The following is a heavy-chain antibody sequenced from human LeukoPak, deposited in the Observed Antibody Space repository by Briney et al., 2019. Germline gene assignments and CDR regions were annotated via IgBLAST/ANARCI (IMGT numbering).Heavy chain of an antibody. CDR2: ISRSGSTK. CDR3: ARVLRYCSGGNCYSGGLGYMDV. V-gene: IGHV3-11*01. CDR1: GFTFSGYA. Sequence: GGSLRLSCAASGFTFSGYAMRWIRQAPGKGLEWVSSISRSGSTKYYADSVKGRFTISRDNAKNSLFLQMNSLRAEDTAVYYCARVLRYCSGGNCYSGGLGYMDVWGKGTTVTISS. J-gene: IGHJ6*03. D-gene: IGHD2-15*01.